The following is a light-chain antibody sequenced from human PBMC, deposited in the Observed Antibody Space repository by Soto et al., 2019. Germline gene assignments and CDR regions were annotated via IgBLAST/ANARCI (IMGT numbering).Light chain of an antibody. CDR2: EVS. V-gene: IGLV2-8*01. J-gene: IGLJ1*01. CDR1: SSDVGGYNY. CDR3: SSYAGSNIGV. Sequence: QAVLTQPPSASGSPGASVAISCTGTSSDVGGYNYVSWYQQHPGKAPKLMIYEVSKRPSGVPDRFSGSKSGNTASLTVSGLQAEDEADYYCSSYAGSNIGVFGTGTKLTVL.